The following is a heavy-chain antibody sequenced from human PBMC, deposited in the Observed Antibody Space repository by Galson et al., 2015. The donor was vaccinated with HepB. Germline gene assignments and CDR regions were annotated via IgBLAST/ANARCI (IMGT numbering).Heavy chain of an antibody. CDR3: ARAAEDSVVRGVIGNWFDP. CDR2: ISTYNGNT. Sequence: SVKVSCKASGYTFTTYGITWVRQAPGQGLEWMGWISTYNGNTNYAQKLQGRVTMTTDTSTSTAYMELRNLRSDDTAVYYCARAAEDSVVRGVIGNWFDPWGQGTLVTVSS. V-gene: IGHV1-18*01. J-gene: IGHJ5*02. D-gene: IGHD3-10*01. CDR1: GYTFTTYG.